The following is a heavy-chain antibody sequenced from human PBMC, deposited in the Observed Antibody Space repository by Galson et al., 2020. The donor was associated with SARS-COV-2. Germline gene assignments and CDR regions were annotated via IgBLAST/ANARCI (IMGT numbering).Heavy chain of an antibody. CDR2: INSTGGII. J-gene: IGHJ6*03. V-gene: IGHV3-23*01. CDR1: GFIFSDYA. D-gene: IGHD2-2*01. Sequence: GGSLRLSCAGSGFIFSDYAMNWVRQAPGKGLEWVATINSTGGIIYYTDSVQGRFTISRDNSKNTLYLQMNSLRAEDTAVYHCAKTLVGNGCCMDVWGKGTTVTVSS. CDR3: AKTLVGNGCCMDV.